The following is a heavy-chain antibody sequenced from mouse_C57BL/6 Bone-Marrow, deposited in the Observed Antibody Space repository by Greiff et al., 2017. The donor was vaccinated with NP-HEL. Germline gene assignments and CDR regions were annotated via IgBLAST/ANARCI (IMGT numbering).Heavy chain of an antibody. V-gene: IGHV1-64*01. CDR3: ARASSCGRRGDY. D-gene: IGHD1-1*01. CDR1: GYTFTSYW. Sequence: VQLQQPGAELVKPGASVKLSCKASGYTFTSYWMHWVKQRPGQGLEWIGMIHPNSGSTNYNEKFKSKATLTVDKSSSTAYMQLSSLTSEDSAVYYCARASSCGRRGDYWGQGTTLTVSS. J-gene: IGHJ2*01. CDR2: IHPNSGST.